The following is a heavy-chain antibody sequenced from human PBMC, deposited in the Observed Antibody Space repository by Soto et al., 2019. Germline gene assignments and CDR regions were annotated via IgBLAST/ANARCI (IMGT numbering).Heavy chain of an antibody. CDR3: TKKDYYDSGIYHFDS. CDR1: GYTFNRYP. J-gene: IGHJ4*02. V-gene: IGHV1-3*01. Sequence: ASVKVSCKASGYTFNRYPMHWVRQAPGQGLVLLGWINAANGVSGYSQKFQGRVTLTSDTSASTAYMELTSLRSEDTAVYYCTKKDYYDSGIYHFDSWGQGTLVTVSS. CDR2: INAANGVS. D-gene: IGHD3-10*01.